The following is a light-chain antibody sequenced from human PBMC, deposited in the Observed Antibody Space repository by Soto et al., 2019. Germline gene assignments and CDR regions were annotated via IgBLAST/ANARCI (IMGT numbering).Light chain of an antibody. CDR3: SSYTSSSTVI. Sequence: QSALTQPASVSGSPGQSITISCTGTSSDIGGYNYISWYQQHPGKAPKFIIYDVRNRTSGVSKRLSGSRSGNTASLTISGLRAEDEADYYGSSYTSSSTVIFGGGTKLTVL. CDR2: DVR. V-gene: IGLV2-14*03. J-gene: IGLJ2*01. CDR1: SSDIGGYNY.